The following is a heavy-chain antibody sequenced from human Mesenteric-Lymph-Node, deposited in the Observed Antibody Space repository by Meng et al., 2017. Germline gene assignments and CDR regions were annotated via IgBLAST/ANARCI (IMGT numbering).Heavy chain of an antibody. Sequence: QVQLQESGPGLVKPSQTLSLTCTVSGGSISWGTWWSWVRQPPGKGLQWIGEFFHSGITNYNPSLKSRATISVDTSKNHFSLELSSVTAADTAVYYCTKNGAYSLEYWGQGALVTVSS. CDR2: FFHSGIT. J-gene: IGHJ4*02. V-gene: IGHV4-4*02. CDR1: GGSISWGTW. D-gene: IGHD2-15*01. CDR3: TKNGAYSLEY.